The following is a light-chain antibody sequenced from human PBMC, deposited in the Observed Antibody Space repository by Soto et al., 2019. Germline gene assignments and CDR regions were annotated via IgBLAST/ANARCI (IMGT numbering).Light chain of an antibody. CDR3: QKSYSTPLT. CDR2: AAS. J-gene: IGKJ4*01. Sequence: DIQMTQSPSSLSVSVGDRVTIPCRASQSIGGFLNWYQQKLGKAPKLLIYAASSLQSGVPSRFSGSGSGTDLNLTISSLQPEDFATYYCQKSYSTPLTFGGGTKVDI. CDR1: QSIGGF. V-gene: IGKV1-39*01.